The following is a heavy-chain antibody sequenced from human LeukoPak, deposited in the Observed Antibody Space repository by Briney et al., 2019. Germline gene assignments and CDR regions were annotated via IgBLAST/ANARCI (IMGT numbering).Heavy chain of an antibody. CDR1: GGTFSSYA. V-gene: IGHV1-18*01. D-gene: IGHD3-3*01. J-gene: IGHJ4*02. CDR2: ISAYNGNT. CDR3: ARGRYDFWSGYYTANNYYFDY. Sequence: GASVKVSCKASGGTFSSYAISWVRQAPGQGLEWMGWISAYNGNTNYAQKLQGRVTMTTDTSTSTAYMELRSLRSDDTAVYYCARGRYDFWSGYYTANNYYFDYWGQGTLVTVSS.